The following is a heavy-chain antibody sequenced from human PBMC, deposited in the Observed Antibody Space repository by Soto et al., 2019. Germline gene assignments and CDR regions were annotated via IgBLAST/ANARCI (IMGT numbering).Heavy chain of an antibody. D-gene: IGHD2-21*01. J-gene: IGHJ4*02. CDR1: GGSISSGDYY. Sequence: SETLSLTCTVSGGSISSGDYYWSWIRQPPGKGLEWIGYIYYSGSTYYNPSLKSRVTISVDTSKNQFSLKLRSEDTAVYYCAREDAERATRFLDYWGQGTVVTVSS. CDR3: AREDAERATRFLDY. V-gene: IGHV4-30-4*02. CDR2: IYYSGST.